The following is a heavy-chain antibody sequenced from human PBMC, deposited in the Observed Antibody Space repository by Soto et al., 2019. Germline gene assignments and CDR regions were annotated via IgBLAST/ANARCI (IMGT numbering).Heavy chain of an antibody. D-gene: IGHD2-2*01. CDR1: GGSISSYY. CDR2: IYYSGST. V-gene: IGHV4-59*01. CDR3: RAYCSSTSCYVAQDDAFDI. J-gene: IGHJ3*02. Sequence: SETLSLTCTVSGGSISSYYWSWIRQPPGKGLEWIGYIYYSGSTNYNPSLKSRVTISVDTSKNQFSLKLSSVTAADTAVYYCRAYCSSTSCYVAQDDAFDIWGQGTMVTVSS.